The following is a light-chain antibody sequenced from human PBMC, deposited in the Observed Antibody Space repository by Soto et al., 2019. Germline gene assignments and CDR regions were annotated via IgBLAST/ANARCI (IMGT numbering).Light chain of an antibody. J-gene: IGKJ2*01. CDR3: QQYYNYPVT. V-gene: IGKV1-5*03. Sequence: DIHMTQSPSTLSAFVRDRVTITCRASQDISTWLAWYQQKPGKAPRLLIYEASTLETGVPSRFSGSGSGTEATLVISSLQADDFATYYCQQYYNYPVTFGQGTKLEI. CDR2: EAS. CDR1: QDISTW.